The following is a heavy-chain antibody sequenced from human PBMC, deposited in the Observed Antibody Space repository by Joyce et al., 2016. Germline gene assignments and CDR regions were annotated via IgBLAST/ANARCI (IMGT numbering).Heavy chain of an antibody. CDR2: INPKSGGT. V-gene: IGHV1-2*02. CDR3: ARGRQGSGWYLGIYGLDV. Sequence: QVQLVQSGAEVKKPGASVKVSCKSSGYNFVDHYIHWVRQAPGQGLEWRGWINPKSGGTNYAEKFQGRVTLTTDTSRSTAYLELGRLRFDDTAVYYCARGRQGSGWYLGIYGLDVWGQGTTVAVSS. J-gene: IGHJ6*02. CDR1: GYNFVDHY. D-gene: IGHD6-19*01.